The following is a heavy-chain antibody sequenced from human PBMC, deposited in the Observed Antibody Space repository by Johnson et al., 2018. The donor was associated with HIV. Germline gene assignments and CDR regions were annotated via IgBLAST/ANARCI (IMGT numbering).Heavy chain of an antibody. CDR1: GFTFSSNG. D-gene: IGHD1-26*01. CDR2: ISYDGSNK. CDR3: AKLVGATHPLDI. V-gene: IGHV3-30-3*02. Sequence: QVQLVESGGGVVQPGRSLRLSCAASGFTFSSNGMHWVRQAPGKGLEWVAVISYDGSNKYYADSVKGRFTISRDNSKNTLYLQMNSLRAEDTAVYYCAKLVGATHPLDIWGQGTMVTVSS. J-gene: IGHJ3*02.